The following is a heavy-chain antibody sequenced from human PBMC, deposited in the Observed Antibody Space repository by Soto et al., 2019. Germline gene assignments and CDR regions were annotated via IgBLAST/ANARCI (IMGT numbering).Heavy chain of an antibody. D-gene: IGHD5-12*01. V-gene: IGHV3-15*01. CDR3: AADVAVHSAYPFAY. J-gene: IGHJ4*02. CDR1: GFTFTNAW. Sequence: EVQLVESGGGLVKPGGSLRLSCAASGFTFTNAWMSWVRQAPGKGLEWVGQIKSNAAAGTTEYPARVKGRFTISRDDSKNTLYLQIDLLKTEDTAVYYCAADVAVHSAYPFAYWSQGTLVSVSS. CDR2: IKSNAAAGTT.